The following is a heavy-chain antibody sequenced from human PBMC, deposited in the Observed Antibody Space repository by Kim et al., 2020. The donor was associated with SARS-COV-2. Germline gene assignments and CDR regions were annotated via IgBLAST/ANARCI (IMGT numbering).Heavy chain of an antibody. V-gene: IGHV3-33*01. CDR3: ARDAQDNYYYYMDV. Sequence: GGSLRLSCAASGFTFNSYGMHWVRQAPGKGLEWVAVIWYDGSNKYYADSVKGRFTISRDNSKNTLYLQMNTLRAEDTAVYYCARDAQDNYYYYMDVWGKGTTVTVSS. CDR2: IWYDGSNK. J-gene: IGHJ6*03. CDR1: GFTFNSYG.